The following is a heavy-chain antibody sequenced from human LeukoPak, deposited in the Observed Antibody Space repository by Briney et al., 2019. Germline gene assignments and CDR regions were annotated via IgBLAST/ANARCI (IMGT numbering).Heavy chain of an antibody. CDR3: ARGGGELFFY. CDR2: INTGNGNT. D-gene: IGHD3-10*01. J-gene: IGHJ4*02. Sequence: ASVKVSCKASGYTFTNYAMLWVRQAPGQRLEWMGWINTGNGNTKYSQKFQGRVTITRDTSASTAYMELSSLRSEDTAVYYCARGGGELFFYWGQETLVTVSS. CDR1: GYTFTNYA. V-gene: IGHV1-3*04.